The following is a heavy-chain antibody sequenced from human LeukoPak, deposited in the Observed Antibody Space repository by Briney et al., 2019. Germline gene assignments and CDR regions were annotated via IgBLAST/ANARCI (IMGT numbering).Heavy chain of an antibody. V-gene: IGHV3-21*04. J-gene: IGHJ3*02. CDR3: AKDLPYYDSSRNFLGGAFDI. D-gene: IGHD3-22*01. Sequence: PGGSLRLSCEASGFTFTTYSMTWVRQAPGKGLEWVSIISSGSSAIFSADALKGRFTISRDDAKNLLYLDMNSLRAEDTAVYYCAKDLPYYDSSRNFLGGAFDIWGQGTMVTVSS. CDR1: GFTFTTYS. CDR2: ISSGSSAI.